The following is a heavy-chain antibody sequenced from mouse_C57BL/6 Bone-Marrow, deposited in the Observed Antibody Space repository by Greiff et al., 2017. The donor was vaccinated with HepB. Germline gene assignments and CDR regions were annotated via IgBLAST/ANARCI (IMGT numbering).Heavy chain of an antibody. V-gene: IGHV5-17*01. J-gene: IGHJ4*01. CDR2: ISSGSSTI. Sequence: EVKVVESGGGLVKPGGSLKLSCAASGFTFSDYGMHWVRQAPEKGLEWVAYISSGSSTIYYADTVKGRFTISGDNAKNTLFLQMTSLRSEDTAMYYCAREGLTLYAMDYWGQGTSVTVSS. D-gene: IGHD1-3*01. CDR3: AREGLTLYAMDY. CDR1: GFTFSDYG.